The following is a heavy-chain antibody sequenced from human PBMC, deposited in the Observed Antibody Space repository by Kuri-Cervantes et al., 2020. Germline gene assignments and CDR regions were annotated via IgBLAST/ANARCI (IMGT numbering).Heavy chain of an antibody. CDR3: ARLPYYYYGMDV. V-gene: IGHV3-30-3*01. J-gene: IGHJ6*02. Sequence: GESLKISCAASGFTFSGSAMHWVRQAPGKGLEWVAVISYDGSNKYYADSVKGRFTISRDNSKNTLYLQMNSLRAEDTAVYYCARLPYYYYGMDVWDQGTTVTVSS. CDR1: GFTFSGSA. CDR2: ISYDGSNK.